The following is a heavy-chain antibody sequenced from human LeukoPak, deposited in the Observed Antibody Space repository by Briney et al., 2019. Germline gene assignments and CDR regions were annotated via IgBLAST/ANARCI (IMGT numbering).Heavy chain of an antibody. Sequence: SETLSLTCTVSGGSISSGSYYWSWIRQPAGKRLEWIGRIYTSWSTNYNPSLESRVSISIDTSKNQFSLKLSSVTAADTAVYYCARGVGSSSRVRYSYMDVWGKGTTVTVSS. CDR2: IYTSWST. J-gene: IGHJ6*03. CDR3: ARGVGSSSRVRYSYMDV. D-gene: IGHD2-2*01. V-gene: IGHV4-61*02. CDR1: GGSISSGSYY.